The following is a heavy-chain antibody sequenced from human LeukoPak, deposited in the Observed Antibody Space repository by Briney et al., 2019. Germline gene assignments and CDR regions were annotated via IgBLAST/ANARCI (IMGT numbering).Heavy chain of an antibody. D-gene: IGHD6-19*01. V-gene: IGHV4-59*01. J-gene: IGHJ4*02. CDR1: GGSFSGYY. Sequence: SETLSLTCAVYGGSFSGYYWSWIRQPPGKGLEWIGYIYYSGSTNYNPSLKSRVTISVDTSKNQFSLKLSSVTAADTAVYYCARVHINSSGWYGINYYFDYWGQGTLVTVSS. CDR2: IYYSGST. CDR3: ARVHINSSGWYGINYYFDY.